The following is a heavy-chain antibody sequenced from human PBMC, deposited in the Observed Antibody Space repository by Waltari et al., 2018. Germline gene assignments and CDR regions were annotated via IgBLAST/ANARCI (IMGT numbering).Heavy chain of an antibody. CDR1: GFTFSSYT. Sequence: EVQLLESGGGLVQPGGSLRLSCAASGFTFSSYTMNWVRQAPGKGLEWVSSISGSGGSTFYADSVKGRFTISRDNLKNTLNLQMNSLRAEDTAVYYCTKEGLYCSGGSCYPKGFDYWGQGTLVTVSS. D-gene: IGHD2-15*01. J-gene: IGHJ4*02. CDR3: TKEGLYCSGGSCYPKGFDY. V-gene: IGHV3-23*01. CDR2: ISGSGGST.